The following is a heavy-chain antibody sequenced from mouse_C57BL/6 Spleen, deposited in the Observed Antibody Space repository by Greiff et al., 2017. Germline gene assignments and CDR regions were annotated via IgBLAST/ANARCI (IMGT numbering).Heavy chain of an antibody. CDR1: GYSFTGYY. V-gene: IGHV1-42*01. CDR3: ARRNLLLRLYYAMDY. J-gene: IGHJ4*01. Sequence: EVQLQQSGPELVKPGASVKISCKASGYSFTGYYMNWVKQSPEKSLEWIGEINPSTGGTTYNQKFKAKATLTVDKSSSTAYMQLKSLTSEDSAVYYCARRNLLLRLYYAMDYWGQGTSVTVSA. D-gene: IGHD1-1*01. CDR2: INPSTGGT.